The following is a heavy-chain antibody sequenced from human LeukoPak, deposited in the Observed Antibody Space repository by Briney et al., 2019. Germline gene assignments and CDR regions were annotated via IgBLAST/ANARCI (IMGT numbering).Heavy chain of an antibody. J-gene: IGHJ5*02. Sequence: GGSLRLSCAASGFTFSSYGMHWVRQAPGKGLEWVAVIWYDGSNKYYADSVKGRFTISRDNSKNTLYLQMNSLRAEDTAVYYCARDRGGFNWFGPWGQGTLVTVSS. V-gene: IGHV3-33*01. CDR1: GFTFSSYG. CDR2: IWYDGSNK. D-gene: IGHD3-10*01. CDR3: ARDRGGFNWFGP.